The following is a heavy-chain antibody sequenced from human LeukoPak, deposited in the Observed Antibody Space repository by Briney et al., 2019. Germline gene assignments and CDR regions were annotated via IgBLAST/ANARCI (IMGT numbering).Heavy chain of an antibody. Sequence: ASVRVSCKASGGTFSSYATSWVRQAPGQGLEWMGGIIPIFGTANYAQKFQGRVTITTDESTSTAYMELSSLRSEDTAVYYCASAYYYDSRWDAFDIWGQGTMVTVSS. CDR3: ASAYYYDSRWDAFDI. V-gene: IGHV1-69*05. J-gene: IGHJ3*02. D-gene: IGHD3-10*01. CDR2: IIPIFGTA. CDR1: GGTFSSYA.